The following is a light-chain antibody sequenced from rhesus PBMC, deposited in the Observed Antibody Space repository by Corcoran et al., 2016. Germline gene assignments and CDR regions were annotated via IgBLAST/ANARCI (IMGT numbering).Light chain of an antibody. CDR3: QQRNSYPWT. Sequence: DIQLTQSPSSLSASVGDRVTITCRASQGISSYLAWYQQKSGKAPKLLIYDASNLQSGFPSRFSGSGAGTEFTLTISSLQPEDVATYYCQQRNSYPWTFGQGTKVEIK. V-gene: IGKV1-38*01. CDR1: QGISSY. J-gene: IGKJ1*01. CDR2: DAS.